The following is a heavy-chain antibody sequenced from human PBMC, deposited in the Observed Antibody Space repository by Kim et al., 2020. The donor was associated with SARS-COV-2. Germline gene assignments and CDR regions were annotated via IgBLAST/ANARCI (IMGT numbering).Heavy chain of an antibody. J-gene: IGHJ4*02. CDR1: GFTFSSYG. Sequence: GGSLRLSCAASGFTFSSYGMHWVHQAPGKGLEWVAVIWYDGSNKYYADSVKGRFTISRDNSKNTLYLQMNSLRAEDTAVYYCARDPGYCSSTSCPTHYWGQGTLVTVSS. CDR2: IWYDGSNK. V-gene: IGHV3-33*01. CDR3: ARDPGYCSSTSCPTHY. D-gene: IGHD2-2*01.